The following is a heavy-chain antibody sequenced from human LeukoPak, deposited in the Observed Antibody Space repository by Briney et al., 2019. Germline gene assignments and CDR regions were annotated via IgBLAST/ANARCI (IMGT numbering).Heavy chain of an antibody. J-gene: IGHJ4*02. CDR2: ISYDGSNQ. D-gene: IGHD3-3*01. V-gene: IGHV3-30*18. CDR3: AKDAYEYYDFWSGFYFDY. CDR1: GFTFSSYG. Sequence: GRSLRLSCAASGFTFSSYGMHWVRQAPGKGLQWVAVISYDGSNQYYADSVKGRLTISRDNSKNTLYLQMNSLRAEDTAVYYCAKDAYEYYDFWSGFYFDYWGQGTLVTVSS.